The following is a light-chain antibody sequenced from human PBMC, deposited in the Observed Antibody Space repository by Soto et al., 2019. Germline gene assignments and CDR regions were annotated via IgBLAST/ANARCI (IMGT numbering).Light chain of an antibody. CDR1: SSDVGGYNY. J-gene: IGLJ2*01. Sequence: QSALTQPASVSGSPGQSITISCTGTSSDVGGYNYVSWYQQHPGKAPKLTIYDVSNRPSGVSNRFSGSKSGNTASLTISGLQAEDEADYYCSSYTSGSTLVFGGGTKLTVL. CDR2: DVS. V-gene: IGLV2-14*01. CDR3: SSYTSGSTLV.